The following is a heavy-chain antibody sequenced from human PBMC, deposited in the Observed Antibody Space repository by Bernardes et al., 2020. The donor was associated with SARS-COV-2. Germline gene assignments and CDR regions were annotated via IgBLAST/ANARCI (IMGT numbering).Heavy chain of an antibody. J-gene: IGHJ1*01. V-gene: IGHV3-23*01. D-gene: IGHD2-2*01. CDR1: GFTFSSYA. Sequence: GGSLRLSCAASGFTFSSYAMSWVRQAPGKGLEWVSAISGSGGITYYADSVEGRFTISRDTSNNTLYLQMNSLRAEDTAVYYWAKIARYCSSTSCYLEYFQHWGQGTLVTVSS. CDR2: ISGSGGIT. CDR3: AKIARYCSSTSCYLEYFQH.